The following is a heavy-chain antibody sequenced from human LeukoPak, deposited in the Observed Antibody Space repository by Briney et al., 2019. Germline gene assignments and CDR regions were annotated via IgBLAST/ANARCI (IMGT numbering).Heavy chain of an antibody. CDR3: AKDRLRVAAAVNYYFDY. CDR1: GFTFSSYA. CDR2: ISGSGGST. V-gene: IGHV3-23*01. J-gene: IGHJ4*02. Sequence: GGSLRLSCAASGFTFSSYAMSWVRQAPGKGLEWVSAISGSGGSTYYADSVKGRFTISRDNSKNTLYLQMSSLRAEDTAVYYCAKDRLRVAAAVNYYFDYWGQGTLVTVSS. D-gene: IGHD6-13*01.